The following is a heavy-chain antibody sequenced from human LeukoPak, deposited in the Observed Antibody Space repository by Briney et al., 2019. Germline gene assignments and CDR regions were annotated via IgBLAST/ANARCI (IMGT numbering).Heavy chain of an antibody. V-gene: IGHV1-69*05. CDR1: GGTFSSYA. D-gene: IGHD4-23*01. CDR2: IIPIFGTA. J-gene: IGHJ5*02. Sequence: SVKVFCKASGGTFSSYAISWVRQAPGQGLEWMGGIIPIFGTANYAQKFQGRVTITTDESTSTAYMELSSLRSEDTAVYYCARAHPNGGNLHAWLDPWGQGTLVTVSS. CDR3: ARAHPNGGNLHAWLDP.